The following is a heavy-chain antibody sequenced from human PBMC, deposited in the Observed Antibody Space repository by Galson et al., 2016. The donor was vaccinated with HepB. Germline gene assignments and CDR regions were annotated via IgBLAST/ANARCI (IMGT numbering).Heavy chain of an antibody. Sequence: SLRLSCAASGFTFSYYAMYWVRQAPGKGLEWVAVMSYDGSSKNYADSVKGRFTISRDNSKSTLYLQMNSLRSKDTAVYYCTRAAAGRTATTTLAWGQGLLVTVSS. J-gene: IGHJ5*02. CDR2: MSYDGSSK. CDR3: TRAAAGRTATTTLA. CDR1: GFTFSYYA. V-gene: IGHV3-30-3*01. D-gene: IGHD4-17*01.